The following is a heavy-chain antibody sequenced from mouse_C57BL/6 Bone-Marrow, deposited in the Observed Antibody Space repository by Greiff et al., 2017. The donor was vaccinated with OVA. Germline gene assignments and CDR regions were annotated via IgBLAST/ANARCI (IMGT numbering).Heavy chain of an antibody. Sequence: QVQLKESGPGLVQPSQSLSITCTVSGFSLTSYGVHWVRQSPGKGLEWLGVIWSGGSTDYNAAFISRLGISKYNSKSQVFFKMNSLQADDTAIYYCARIGYEGFAYWGQGTLVTVSA. CDR2: IWSGGST. J-gene: IGHJ3*01. CDR1: GFSLTSYG. CDR3: ARIGYEGFAY. D-gene: IGHD2-2*01. V-gene: IGHV2-2*01.